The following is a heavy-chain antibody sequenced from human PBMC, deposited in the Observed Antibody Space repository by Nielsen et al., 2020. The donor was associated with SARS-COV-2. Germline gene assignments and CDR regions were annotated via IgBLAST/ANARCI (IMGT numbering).Heavy chain of an antibody. CDR2: INHSGST. V-gene: IGHV4-34*01. J-gene: IGHJ6*02. Sequence: RQAPGKGLEWIGEINHSGSTNYNPSLKSRVTISVDTSKNQFSLKLSSVTAADTAVYYCARGEGYSNYRLGSYYYGMDVWGQGTTVTVSS. D-gene: IGHD4-11*01. CDR3: ARGEGYSNYRLGSYYYGMDV.